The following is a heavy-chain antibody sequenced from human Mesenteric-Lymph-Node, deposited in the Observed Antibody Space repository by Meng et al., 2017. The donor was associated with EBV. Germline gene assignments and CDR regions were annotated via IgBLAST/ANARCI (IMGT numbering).Heavy chain of an antibody. CDR3: AKVDGSGRSNWFDP. J-gene: IGHJ5*02. D-gene: IGHD3-10*01. CDR2: IYHTDNA. V-gene: IGHV4-4*02. Sequence: QVQLQESGPGLVKPSGTLSLTCTVSGGSISSSNWWTWVRQAPGKGLEWIGEIYHTDNANYNPSLMSRVTMSIDRSKNQISLNLSSVTAADTAVYYCAKVDGSGRSNWFDPWGQGTLVTVSS. CDR1: GGSISSSNW.